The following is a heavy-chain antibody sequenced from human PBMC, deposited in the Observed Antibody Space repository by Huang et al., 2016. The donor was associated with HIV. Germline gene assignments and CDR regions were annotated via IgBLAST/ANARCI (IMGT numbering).Heavy chain of an antibody. CDR3: AKDYYDSSGYHSAFDY. Sequence: EVQLVESGGGLVQPGGSLRLSCAASGFTFSSYSMNWVRQAPGKGLEWVSYISSSSSTIYYADAVKVRFTISRDKANNSLYLQMNSLRAEDTAVYYCAKDYYDSSGYHSAFDYWGQGTLVTVSS. J-gene: IGHJ4*02. CDR2: ISSSSSTI. V-gene: IGHV3-48*01. D-gene: IGHD3-22*01. CDR1: GFTFSSYS.